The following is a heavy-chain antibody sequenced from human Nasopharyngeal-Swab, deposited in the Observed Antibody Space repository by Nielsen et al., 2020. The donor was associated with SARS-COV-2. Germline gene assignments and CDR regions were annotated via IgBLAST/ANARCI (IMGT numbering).Heavy chain of an antibody. J-gene: IGHJ6*02. CDR3: TTGTTGNPTYYYYYGMDV. D-gene: IGHD1-1*01. V-gene: IGHV3-53*01. CDR2: IYSGGST. Sequence: VRQAPGKGLEWVSVIYSGGSTYYADSVKGRFTISRDNSKNTLYLQMNGLRAEDTAVYYCTTGTTGNPTYYYYYGMDVWGQGTTVTVSS.